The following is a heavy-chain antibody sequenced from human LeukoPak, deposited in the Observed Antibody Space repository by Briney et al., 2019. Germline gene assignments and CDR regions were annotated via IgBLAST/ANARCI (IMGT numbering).Heavy chain of an antibody. Sequence: PGGSLRPSCEASGFTFSSYSLNWVRKAQGRGRDGVSSISGSGSYIYYADSVKGRFTISRDNAKNSLYLQMNSLRAEDTAVCYCAGAIGYSSSWYDYWGQGTLVTVSS. CDR1: GFTFSSYS. J-gene: IGHJ4*02. V-gene: IGHV3-21*06. CDR2: ISGSGSYI. CDR3: AGAIGYSSSWYDY. D-gene: IGHD6-13*01.